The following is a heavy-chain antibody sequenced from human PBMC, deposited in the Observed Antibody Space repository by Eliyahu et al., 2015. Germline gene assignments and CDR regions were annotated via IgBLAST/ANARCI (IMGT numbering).Heavy chain of an antibody. D-gene: IGHD5-24*01. CDR2: ISASGGTT. CDR1: XFXXSSYA. CDR3: AKQRGDYYYYGMDV. Sequence: EVQLLESGGGLVQPGGSLSLXCAVXXFXXSSYAMXWVRQAPGKGLGWVSGISASGGTTYYAESVKGRFTISRDTSKNTLYLQMNSLRAEDTAVYYCAKQRGDYYYYGMDVWGQGTTVTVSS. V-gene: IGHV3-23*01. J-gene: IGHJ6*02.